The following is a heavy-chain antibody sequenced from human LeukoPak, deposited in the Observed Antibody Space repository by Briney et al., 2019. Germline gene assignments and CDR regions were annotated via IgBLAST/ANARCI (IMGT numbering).Heavy chain of an antibody. CDR3: AMLGVIPD. J-gene: IGHJ1*01. D-gene: IGHD2-21*01. V-gene: IGHV1-69*04. CDR2: FIPVHDTA. CDR1: GGTFTKYV. Sequence: SVKVSCKASGGTFTKYVMSWVREAHGQGLEWMGRFIPVHDTANYAHKFQGRVILTADKSTSTAYMELTSLRSEDTAVYYCAMLGVIPDWGQGTLITVSS.